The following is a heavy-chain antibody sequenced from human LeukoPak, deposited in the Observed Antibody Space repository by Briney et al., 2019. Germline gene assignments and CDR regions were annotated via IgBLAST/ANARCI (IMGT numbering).Heavy chain of an antibody. CDR1: GGTFSSYT. CDR2: IFPILGIA. CDR3: ARESLAYCSSTSCPSGYFDY. J-gene: IGHJ4*02. D-gene: IGHD2-2*01. V-gene: IGHV1-69*04. Sequence: ASVTVSCKASGGTFSSYTISWVRQAPGQGLEWMGGIFPILGIANYAQKFQGRVMITADKSTCTAYMELSSLRSEDTAVYYCARESLAYCSSTSCPSGYFDYWGQGTLVTVSS.